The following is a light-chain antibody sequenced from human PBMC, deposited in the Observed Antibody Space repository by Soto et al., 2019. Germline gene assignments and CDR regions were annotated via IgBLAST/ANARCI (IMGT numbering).Light chain of an antibody. CDR2: AAS. J-gene: IGKJ1*01. Sequence: DIQMTQSPSSLSASVGDRVTITFRASQNIGVYLNWYQKKPGKAPKLLIHAASSLHSGVPSTFSGSGSGTDFALTISSLQPEDFATYYCHQTAANPWTFAQGTKVEIK. CDR3: HQTAANPWT. CDR1: QNIGVY. V-gene: IGKV1-39*01.